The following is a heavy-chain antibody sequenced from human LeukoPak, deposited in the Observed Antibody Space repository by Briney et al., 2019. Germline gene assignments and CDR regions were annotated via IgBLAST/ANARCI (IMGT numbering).Heavy chain of an antibody. CDR3: AKDYGSGSYLFDY. D-gene: IGHD3-10*01. CDR2: ISSSSSYI. Sequence: GGSLRHSCAASGFTFSSYSMNWVRQAPGKGLEWVSSISSSSSYIYYADSVKGRFTISRDNAKNSLYLQMNSLRAEDTALYYCAKDYGSGSYLFDYWGQGTLVTVSS. V-gene: IGHV3-21*04. CDR1: GFTFSSYS. J-gene: IGHJ4*02.